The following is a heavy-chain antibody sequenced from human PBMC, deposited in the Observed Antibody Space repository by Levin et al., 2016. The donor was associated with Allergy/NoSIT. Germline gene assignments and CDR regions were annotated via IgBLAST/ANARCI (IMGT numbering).Heavy chain of an antibody. V-gene: IGHV1-69*13. Sequence: SVKVSCKASGGTFSSYAISWVRQAPGQGLEWMGGIIPTFGTANYAQKFQGRVTITADESTSTAYMELSSLRSEDTAVYYCAREQEGGYSGYEYYYYGMDVWGQGTTVTVSS. CDR3: AREQEGGYSGYEYYYYGMDV. CDR1: GGTFSSYA. J-gene: IGHJ6*02. CDR2: IIPTFGTA. D-gene: IGHD5-12*01.